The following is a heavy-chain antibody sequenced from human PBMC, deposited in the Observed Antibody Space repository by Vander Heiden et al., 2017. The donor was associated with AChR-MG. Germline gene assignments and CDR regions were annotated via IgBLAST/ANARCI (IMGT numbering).Heavy chain of an antibody. V-gene: IGHV5-51*01. CDR3: ARQLNGSSWYGYFDL. D-gene: IGHD6-13*01. J-gene: IGHJ2*01. CDR2: IYPGDSDT. Sequence: EVQLVQSGAEVKKPGESLKISCTGSGYSFTSYWIGLVRQMPGKGLEWMGIIYPGDSDTRYSPSVQGQVTISADKSISTAYLQWSRLKASDTAMYYCARQLNGSSWYGYFDLWGRGTLVTVSS. CDR1: GYSFTSYW.